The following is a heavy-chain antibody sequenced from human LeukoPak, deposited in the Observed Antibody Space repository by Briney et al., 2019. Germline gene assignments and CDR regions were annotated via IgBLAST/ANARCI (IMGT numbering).Heavy chain of an antibody. V-gene: IGHV4-59*08. CDR2: IYYSGST. J-gene: IGHJ6*02. Sequence: SETLSLTCTVSGGSISSYYRSWIRQPPGEGLEWIGYIYYSGSTNYNPSLKSRVTTSVNTSNNNFSLKLISVTTADTTVYYCAGHRSYYYGMDVWGQGTTVTVSS. CDR3: AGHRSYYYGMDV. CDR1: GGSISSYY.